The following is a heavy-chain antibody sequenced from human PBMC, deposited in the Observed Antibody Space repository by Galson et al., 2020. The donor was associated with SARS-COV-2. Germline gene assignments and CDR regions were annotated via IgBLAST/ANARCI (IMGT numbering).Heavy chain of an antibody. CDR1: GGSYSGYY. J-gene: IGHJ6*02. V-gene: IGHV4-34*01. D-gene: IGHD2-15*01. CDR3: ARDVRRYCSGGSCYSIYYGMDV. Sequence: SQASETLSLTCAVYGGSYSGYYWSWIRQPPGKGLEGIGEINHSVSTNYNPSHKSRVTISVDTSKNQFSLKLSSVTAADTAVYYCARDVRRYCSGGSCYSIYYGMDVWGQGTTVTVSS. CDR2: INHSVST.